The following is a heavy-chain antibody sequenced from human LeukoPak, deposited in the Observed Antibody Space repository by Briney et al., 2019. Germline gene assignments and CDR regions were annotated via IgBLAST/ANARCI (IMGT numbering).Heavy chain of an antibody. CDR1: GGSISSSSYY. V-gene: IGHV4-39*01. Sequence: SETLSLTCTISGGSISSSSYYWGWIRQPPGKGLEWIGSIYYSGDTYYNPSLKSRRVTISVDTSKNQFSLRLSSVTAADTAVYYCARHQWHYYYYMGVWGKGSTVTVSS. CDR2: IYYSGDT. CDR3: ARHQWHYYYYMGV. D-gene: IGHD6-19*01. J-gene: IGHJ6*03.